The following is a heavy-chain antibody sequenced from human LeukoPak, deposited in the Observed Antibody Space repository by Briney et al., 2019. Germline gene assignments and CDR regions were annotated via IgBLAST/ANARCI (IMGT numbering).Heavy chain of an antibody. CDR2: IRQDGSEK. Sequence: PGGSLRLSCAASGFTFSSYWMSWVRQAPGKGLEWVANIRQDGSEKYYVDSVKGRFTISRDNAKNSLYLQMNSLRAEDTAVYYCARDLRGSGWYFGYWGQGTLVTVSS. J-gene: IGHJ4*02. V-gene: IGHV3-7*03. D-gene: IGHD6-19*01. CDR1: GFTFSSYW. CDR3: ARDLRGSGWYFGY.